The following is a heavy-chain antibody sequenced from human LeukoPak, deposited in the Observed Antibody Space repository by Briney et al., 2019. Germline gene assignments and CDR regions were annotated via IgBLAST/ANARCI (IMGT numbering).Heavy chain of an antibody. V-gene: IGHV4-34*01. Sequence: SETLSLTCAVYGGSFSGYYWSWIRQPPGKGLEWIGEINHSGSTNYNPSLKSRVTISVDTSKNQFSLKLSSVTAADTAVYYCARGGVGSSWHYMTFPPDYWGQGTLVTVSS. CDR3: ARGGVGSSWHYMTFPPDY. CDR1: GGSFSGYY. CDR2: INHSGST. J-gene: IGHJ4*02. D-gene: IGHD6-13*01.